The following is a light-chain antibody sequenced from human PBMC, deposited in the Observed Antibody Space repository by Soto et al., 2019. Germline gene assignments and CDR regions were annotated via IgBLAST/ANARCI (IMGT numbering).Light chain of an antibody. Sequence: QSVLAQPASVSGSPGQSITISCTGTSSDVGGSNYVSWYQQHPGKAPKLMIYAVSNRPSGVSNRFFGSKSGNTASLTISGLQAEDEAHYYCCSHSRRTTPAWLFGEGTKLTVL. CDR1: SSDVGGSNY. V-gene: IGLV2-14*01. CDR2: AVS. CDR3: CSHSRRTTPAWL. J-gene: IGLJ3*02.